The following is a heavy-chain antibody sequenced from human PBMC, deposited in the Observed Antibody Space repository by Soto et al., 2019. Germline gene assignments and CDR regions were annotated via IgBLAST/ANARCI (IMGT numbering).Heavy chain of an antibody. J-gene: IGHJ5*02. CDR3: AHGVVSSWWRWFDP. Sequence: QITLKESGPTLVKPTQTLTLTCTFSGFSLSTSGVGLGWIRQPPGKALEWLALIYWDDDKRYSPSLKSRLTSSKDTSKSQVVLTMTNMDPVDTATYYCAHGVVSSWWRWFDPWGQGTLVTVSS. CDR2: IYWDDDK. V-gene: IGHV2-5*02. D-gene: IGHD6-13*01. CDR1: GFSLSTSGVG.